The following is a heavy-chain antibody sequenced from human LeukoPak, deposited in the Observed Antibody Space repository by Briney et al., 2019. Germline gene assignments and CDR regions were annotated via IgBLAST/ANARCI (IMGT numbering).Heavy chain of an antibody. D-gene: IGHD1-1*01. CDR3: AREGGNWNDAFDI. CDR1: GFTVSSNY. J-gene: IGHJ3*02. V-gene: IGHV3-66*01. Sequence: GGSLRLSCAASGFTVSSNYMSWVRQAPGKGLEWVSVIYSGGSTYYADSVKGRFTISRDNSKNTLYLLMNSLRAEDTAVYYCAREGGNWNDAFDIWGQGTMVTVSS. CDR2: IYSGGST.